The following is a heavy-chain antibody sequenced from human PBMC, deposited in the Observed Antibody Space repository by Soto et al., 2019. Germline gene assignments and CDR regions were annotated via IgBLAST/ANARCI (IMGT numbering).Heavy chain of an antibody. V-gene: IGHV3-74*03. CDR3: ARSDWFDH. Sequence: PGGSLRLSGAASGFTFSGYGMHWFRQSPGKGLVGVARIKRDGTMTMYADSVKGRFTISRDNAKNTLYFQMNSLREEDTAVYYCARSDWFDHWGQGTLVTVSS. CDR1: GFTFSGYG. J-gene: IGHJ5*02. CDR2: IKRDGTMT.